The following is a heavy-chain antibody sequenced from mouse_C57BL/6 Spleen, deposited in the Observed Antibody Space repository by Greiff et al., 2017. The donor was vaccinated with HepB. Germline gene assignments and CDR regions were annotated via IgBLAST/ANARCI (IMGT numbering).Heavy chain of an antibody. Sequence: VQLQQSGAELVKPGASVKLSCKASGYTFTSYWMHWVKQRPGQGLEWIGMIHPNSGSTNYNEKFKSKATLTVDKSSSTAYMQLSSLTSEDSAVYYCARADPIYYGNYGYAMDYWGQGTSVTVSS. CDR2: IHPNSGST. CDR3: ARADPIYYGNYGYAMDY. CDR1: GYTFTSYW. V-gene: IGHV1-64*01. J-gene: IGHJ4*01. D-gene: IGHD2-1*01.